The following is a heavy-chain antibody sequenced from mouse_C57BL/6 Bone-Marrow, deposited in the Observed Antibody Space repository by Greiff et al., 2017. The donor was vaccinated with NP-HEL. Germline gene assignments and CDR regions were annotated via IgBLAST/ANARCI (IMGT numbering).Heavy chain of an antibody. V-gene: IGHV10-1*01. Sequence: EVKLVESGGGLVQPKGSLKLSCAASGFSFNTYAMNWVRQAPGKGLEWVARIRSKSNNYATYYADSVKDRFTISRDDSESMLYLQMNNLKTEDTAMYYCVRRDSNYSWFAYWGQGTLVTVSA. CDR3: VRRDSNYSWFAY. J-gene: IGHJ3*01. CDR2: IRSKSNNYAT. D-gene: IGHD2-5*01. CDR1: GFSFNTYA.